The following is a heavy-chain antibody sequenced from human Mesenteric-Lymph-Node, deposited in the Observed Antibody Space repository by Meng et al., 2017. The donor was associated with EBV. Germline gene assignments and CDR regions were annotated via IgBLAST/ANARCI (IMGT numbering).Heavy chain of an antibody. CDR1: SGSISMSNW. CDR2: IYHNGKT. J-gene: IGHJ4*02. V-gene: IGHV4-4*02. D-gene: IGHD3-22*01. CDR3: ARADSSGPWHFDY. Sequence: LQDAGPELVKPSGPLSLTCAVSSGSISMSNWWSWVRHPPGKGLEWIGEIYHNGKTNYNPSLKSRVTISVDKSKNQFSLKLNSVTAADTAVYYCARADSSGPWHFDYWGQGTLVTVSS.